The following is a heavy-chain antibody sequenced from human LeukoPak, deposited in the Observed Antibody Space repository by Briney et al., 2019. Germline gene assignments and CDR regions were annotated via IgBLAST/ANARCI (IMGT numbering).Heavy chain of an antibody. CDR3: ARAAPLAARGAFDI. CDR1: GFTFDDYG. J-gene: IGHJ3*02. Sequence: GGSLRLSCAASGFTFDDYGMSWVRQAPGKGLEWVSGINWNGGRTGYADSVKGRFTISRDNAKNSLYLQMNSLRAEDTALYYCARAAPLAARGAFDIWGQGTMVTVSS. CDR2: INWNGGRT. D-gene: IGHD6-6*01. V-gene: IGHV3-20*04.